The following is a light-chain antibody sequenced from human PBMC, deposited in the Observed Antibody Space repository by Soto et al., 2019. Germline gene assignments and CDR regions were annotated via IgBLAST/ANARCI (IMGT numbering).Light chain of an antibody. CDR2: DAS. CDR1: HSVNGW. V-gene: IGKV1-5*01. Sequence: DIQMTQSPSTLSASVGDRVTITCRASHSVNGWLAWYQQKPGKAPKVLIYDASSLKGGVPSRFSGSGSGTEFPLTISILQTDDFATYYCQHYESYPFIFGGGTKVEIK. CDR3: QHYESYPFI. J-gene: IGKJ4*01.